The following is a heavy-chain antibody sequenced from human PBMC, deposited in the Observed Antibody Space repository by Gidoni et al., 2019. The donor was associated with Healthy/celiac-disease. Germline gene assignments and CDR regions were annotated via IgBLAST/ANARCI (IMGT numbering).Heavy chain of an antibody. D-gene: IGHD3-22*01. CDR2: IKSKTDGGTT. V-gene: IGHV3-15*01. CDR1: GFTFSNAW. Sequence: EVQLVESGGGLVKPGGSLRLSCAASGFTFSNAWMSWVRQAPGKGLEWVGRIKSKTDGGTTDYAAPVKGRFTISRDDSKNTLYLQMNSLKTEDTAVYYCTTVDYYDSSGYYYGYYYYGMDVWGQGTTVTVSS. J-gene: IGHJ6*02. CDR3: TTVDYYDSSGYYYGYYYYGMDV.